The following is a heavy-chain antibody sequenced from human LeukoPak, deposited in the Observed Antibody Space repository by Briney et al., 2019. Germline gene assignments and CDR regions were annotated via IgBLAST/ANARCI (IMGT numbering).Heavy chain of an antibody. V-gene: IGHV4-30-4*01. J-gene: IGHJ4*02. CDR1: GGSISSGDYY. CDR3: ARAGRLGELSFFDY. D-gene: IGHD3-16*02. Sequence: SETLSLTCTVSGGSISSGDYYWSWIRQPPGKGLEWIGYIYYSGSTYYNPSLKSRVTISVDTSKNQFSLKLSSVTAADTAVYYCARAGRLGELSFFDYWGQGTLVTVSS. CDR2: IYYSGST.